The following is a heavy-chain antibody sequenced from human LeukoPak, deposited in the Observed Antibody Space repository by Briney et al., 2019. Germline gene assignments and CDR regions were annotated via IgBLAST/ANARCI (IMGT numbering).Heavy chain of an antibody. CDR2: INHSGST. D-gene: IGHD6-13*01. CDR1: GGSFSGYY. Sequence: SETLSLTCAVYGGSFSGYYWSWIRQPPGKGLEWIGEINHSGSTNYNPSLKSRVTISVDTSKNQFSLQLNSVTPEDTAVYYCARGGSWLGAPTVGYSSSWFDPWGQGTLVTVSS. J-gene: IGHJ5*02. CDR3: ARGGSWLGAPTVGYSSSWFDP. V-gene: IGHV4-34*01.